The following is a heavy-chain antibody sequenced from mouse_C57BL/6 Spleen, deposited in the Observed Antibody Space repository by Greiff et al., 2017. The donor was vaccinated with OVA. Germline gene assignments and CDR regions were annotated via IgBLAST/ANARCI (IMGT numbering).Heavy chain of an antibody. V-gene: IGHV3-6*01. CDR1: GYSITSGYY. CDR3: ARDEGYYDYEGFAY. CDR2: ISYDGSN. J-gene: IGHJ3*01. D-gene: IGHD2-4*01. Sequence: EVKLVESGPGLVKPSQSLSLTCSVTGYSITSGYYWNWIRQFPGNKLEWMGYISYDGSNNYNPSLKNRISITRDTSKNQFFLKLNSVTTEDTATYYCARDEGYYDYEGFAYWGQGTLVTVSA.